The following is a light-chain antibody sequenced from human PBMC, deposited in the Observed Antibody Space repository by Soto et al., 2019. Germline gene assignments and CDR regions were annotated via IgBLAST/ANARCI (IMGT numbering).Light chain of an antibody. CDR1: SSDVGGYNY. CDR2: EVT. Sequence: QSALTQPASVSGSPGQSITISCTGTSSDVGGYNYVSWYQQYPGKAPKLMIYEVTNRPSGVSNRFSGSKSGNTASLTISGLQAEDEADYYCNSYTSSSTGVFGGGTKLTVL. J-gene: IGLJ3*02. CDR3: NSYTSSSTGV. V-gene: IGLV2-14*01.